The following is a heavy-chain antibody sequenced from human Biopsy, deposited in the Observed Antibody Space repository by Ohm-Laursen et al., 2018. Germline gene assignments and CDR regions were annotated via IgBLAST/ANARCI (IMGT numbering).Heavy chain of an antibody. CDR1: GASVSTDY. CDR2: TYISGRT. D-gene: IGHD2/OR15-2a*01. J-gene: IGHJ6*02. Sequence: SETLSLTCSASGASVSTDYWSWIRQPAGKGLEWIGRTYISGRTDYNPSLKSRVIVSVDTSMNQISLRLTSVTAADTGVYYCARATNSTGWPYYYFYGMDVWGQGTTVTVSS. V-gene: IGHV4-4*07. CDR3: ARATNSTGWPYYYFYGMDV.